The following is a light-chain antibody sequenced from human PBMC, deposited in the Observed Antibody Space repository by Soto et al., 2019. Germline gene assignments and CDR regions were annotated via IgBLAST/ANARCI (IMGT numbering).Light chain of an antibody. V-gene: IGKV3-15*01. CDR3: QQYNNWPPWT. CDR1: RSVSSN. J-gene: IGKJ1*01. CDR2: GAS. Sequence: EIVMTKSPATLSVSPGERATLSCRASRSVSSNLAWYQQKPGQAPRLLIYGASTRATVIPARFSGSGSGTEFTLTISSLQSEDFAVYYCQQYNNWPPWTFGQGTKVDI.